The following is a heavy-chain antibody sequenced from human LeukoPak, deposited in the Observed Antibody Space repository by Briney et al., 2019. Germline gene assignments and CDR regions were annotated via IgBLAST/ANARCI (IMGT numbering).Heavy chain of an antibody. CDR3: AKEPSTAARHQYFFDS. J-gene: IGHJ4*02. CDR1: GFTFENYA. Sequence: PGGSLRLSCAASGFTFENYAMTWVRQAPGKGLEWVSAFGGDGGSTHYADSVKGRFTISRDNSKNTPYLQMNSLRAEDTAVYYCAKEPSTAARHQYFFDSWGQGTLVTVSS. V-gene: IGHV3-23*01. CDR2: FGGDGGST. D-gene: IGHD6-6*01.